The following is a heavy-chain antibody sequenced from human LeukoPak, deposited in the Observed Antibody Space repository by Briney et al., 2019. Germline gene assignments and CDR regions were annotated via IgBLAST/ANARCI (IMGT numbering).Heavy chain of an antibody. Sequence: GASVKVSCKASGYTFTSYYMHWVRQAPGQGLEWMGIINPSGGSTSYAQKFQGRVTMTRDTSTSTVYMELSSLRSEDTAVYYRARDHYYDSSSYNWFDPWGQGTLVTVSS. CDR3: ARDHYYDSSSYNWFDP. CDR1: GYTFTSYY. CDR2: INPSGGST. V-gene: IGHV1-46*01. J-gene: IGHJ5*02. D-gene: IGHD3-22*01.